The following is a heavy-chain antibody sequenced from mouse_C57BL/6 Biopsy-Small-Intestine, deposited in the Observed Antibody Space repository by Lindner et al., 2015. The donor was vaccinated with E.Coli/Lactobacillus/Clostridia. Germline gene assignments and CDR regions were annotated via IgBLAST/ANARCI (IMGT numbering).Heavy chain of an antibody. J-gene: IGHJ2*01. V-gene: IGHV1-39*01. CDR3: ARSSSTVGYYFDY. Sequence: VQLQESGTELVKPGASVKISCKASGYSFTDYNMNWVKQSNGKSLEWIGVINPNYGTTAYNQKFKDKATLTVDQSSRTAYMQLNSLTSEDSAAYYCARSSSTVGYYFDYWGQGTTLTVSS. CDR2: INPNYGTT. D-gene: IGHD1-1*01. CDR1: GYSFTDYN.